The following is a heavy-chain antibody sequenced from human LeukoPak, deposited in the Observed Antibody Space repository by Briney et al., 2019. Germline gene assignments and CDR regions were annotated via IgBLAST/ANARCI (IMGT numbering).Heavy chain of an antibody. J-gene: IGHJ4*02. CDR1: GFTFGDYG. CDR3: AKGYFGSGSPDYFDY. V-gene: IGHV3-30*18. CDR2: LTYDGTNE. D-gene: IGHD3-10*01. Sequence: GGSLRLSCAASGFTFGDYGMHWVRQAPGKGLEWLTLLTYDGTNEYYADSVKGRFAISRDNSKNTLFLQMNSLRPEDTAVYYCAKGYFGSGSPDYFDYWGQGTLVTVSS.